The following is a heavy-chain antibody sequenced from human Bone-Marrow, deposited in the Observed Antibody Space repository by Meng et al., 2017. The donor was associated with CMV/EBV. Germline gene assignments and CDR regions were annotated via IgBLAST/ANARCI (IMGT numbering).Heavy chain of an antibody. CDR1: GYTFTGHY. Sequence: ASVKVSCQASGYTFTGHYMHWVRQAPGQGLEWMGWINPNSGGTNYAQKFQGRVTMTRDTSISTAYMELSSLRSEVTAVYYCARDLTKMDIVVVPAAASTYNWFDPWGQGTLVTVSS. CDR3: ARDLTKMDIVVVPAAASTYNWFDP. D-gene: IGHD2-2*03. CDR2: INPNSGGT. V-gene: IGHV1-2*02. J-gene: IGHJ5*02.